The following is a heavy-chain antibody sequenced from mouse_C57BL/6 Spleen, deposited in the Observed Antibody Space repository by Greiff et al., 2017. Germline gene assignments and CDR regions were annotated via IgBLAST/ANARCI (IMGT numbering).Heavy chain of an antibody. CDR1: VYPFTSYW. CDR3: ARWGRRDVSSDPDD. D-gene: IGHD1-1*01. J-gene: IGHJ2*01. CDR2: INPSNGGN. V-gene: IGHV1-53*01. Sequence: QVTLQQPGTELVKPGASVKLSCKASVYPFTSYWMHWVKQRPGQGLEWIGNINPSNGGNNYNEKFKSKATLAEDKSASTADMQRSRLTAEDSAFYYSARWGRRDVSSDPDDGGQGTTLTVSS.